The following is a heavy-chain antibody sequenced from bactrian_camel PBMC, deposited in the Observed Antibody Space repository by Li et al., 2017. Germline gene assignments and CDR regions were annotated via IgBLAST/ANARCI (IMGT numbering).Heavy chain of an antibody. D-gene: IGHD4*01. V-gene: IGHV3S40*01. CDR1: GFAFSNSD. CDR3: VRRLWNSDASFGY. CDR2: ISSGRTT. J-gene: IGHJ6*01. Sequence: DVQLVESGGDLVQPGGSLRLSCEASGFAFSNSDMIWVRQAPGKGLEWVSTISSGRTTYYAESVTGRFTISRDNAKNTVYLQMNSLKREDTAVYYCVRRLWNSDASFGYWGQGTQVTVS.